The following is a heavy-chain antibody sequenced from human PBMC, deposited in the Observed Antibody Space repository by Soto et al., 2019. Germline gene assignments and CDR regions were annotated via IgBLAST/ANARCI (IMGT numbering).Heavy chain of an antibody. CDR2: IYYSGST. Sequence: PSETLSLTCTVSGGSVSSGSYYWSWIRQPPGKGLEWIGYIYYSGSTNYNPSLKSRVTISVDTSKNQFSLKLSSVTAADTAVYYCARADGILGPYGMDVWGQGTTVTVSS. J-gene: IGHJ6*02. D-gene: IGHD2-15*01. V-gene: IGHV4-61*01. CDR3: ARADGILGPYGMDV. CDR1: GGSVSSGSYY.